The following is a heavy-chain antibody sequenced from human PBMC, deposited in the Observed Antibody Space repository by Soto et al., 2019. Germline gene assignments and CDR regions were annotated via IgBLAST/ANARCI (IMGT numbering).Heavy chain of an antibody. D-gene: IGHD3-22*01. Sequence: SQILSLTCAISGDSVSSNSAAWNWIRQSPSRGLEWLGRTYYRSKWYNDYAVSVKSRITINPDTSKNQFSLQLNSVTPEDTAVYYCARESGRYYDSSGYGVDVWGQGTTVTVSS. CDR1: GDSVSSNSAA. J-gene: IGHJ6*02. CDR2: TYYRSKWYN. V-gene: IGHV6-1*01. CDR3: ARESGRYYDSSGYGVDV.